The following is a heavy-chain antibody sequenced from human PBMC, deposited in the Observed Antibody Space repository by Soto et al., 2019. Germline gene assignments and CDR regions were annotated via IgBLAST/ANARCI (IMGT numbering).Heavy chain of an antibody. CDR2: IYYSGST. CDR1: GGSISSSSYY. Sequence: SETLSLTCTVSGGSISSSSYYWGWIRQPPGKGLEWIGYIYYSGSTNYNPSLKSRVTISVDTSKNQFSLKLSSVTAADTAVYYCARDSEWGEYQLPQGWFDPTGQSTLVTVSS. CDR3: ARDSEWGEYQLPQGWFDP. D-gene: IGHD2-2*01. J-gene: IGHJ5*02. V-gene: IGHV4-61*01.